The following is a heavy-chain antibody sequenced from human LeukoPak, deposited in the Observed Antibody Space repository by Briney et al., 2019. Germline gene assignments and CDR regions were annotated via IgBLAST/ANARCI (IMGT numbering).Heavy chain of an antibody. CDR2: IRYDGSNK. CDR3: AKDYYYDSYFDY. CDR1: GFTFSSYG. V-gene: IGHV3-30*02. D-gene: IGHD3-22*01. J-gene: IGHJ4*02. Sequence: GGSLRLSCAASGFTFSSYGMHWVRQAPGKGLEWVAFIRYDGSNKYYADSVKGRFTISRDNSKNTLYLQMNSLRAEDTAVYYCAKDYYYDSYFDYWGQGTLVTVSS.